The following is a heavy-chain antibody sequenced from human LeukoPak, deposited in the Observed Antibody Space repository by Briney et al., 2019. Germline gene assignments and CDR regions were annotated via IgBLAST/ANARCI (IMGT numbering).Heavy chain of an antibody. CDR2: IKQDGSEK. D-gene: IGHD3-10*01. J-gene: IGHJ6*03. Sequence: PGGSLRLSCAASEFTFNNYWMSWVRQAPGKGLEWVANIKQDGSEKYYVDSVKGRFTISRDNAKNSLYLQMNSLRAEDTALYYCAGGSFDYYYYMDVWGKGTTVTISS. CDR1: EFTFNNYW. V-gene: IGHV3-7*03. CDR3: AGGSFDYYYYMDV.